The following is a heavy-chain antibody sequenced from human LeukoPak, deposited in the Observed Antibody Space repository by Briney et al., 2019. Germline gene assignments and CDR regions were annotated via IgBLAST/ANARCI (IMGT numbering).Heavy chain of an antibody. Sequence: ASVKVSCKASGYTFTSYYIHWVRQAPGQGLEWMGLINPSGGSTNYAQKFQGRVTMTRDTSTSTVYMELRSLRAEDTAVYYCARGPRITLIRGGQWYYYMDVWGKGTTVTISS. J-gene: IGHJ6*03. CDR3: ARGPRITLIRGGQWYYYMDV. D-gene: IGHD3-10*01. CDR2: INPSGGST. V-gene: IGHV1-46*01. CDR1: GYTFTSYY.